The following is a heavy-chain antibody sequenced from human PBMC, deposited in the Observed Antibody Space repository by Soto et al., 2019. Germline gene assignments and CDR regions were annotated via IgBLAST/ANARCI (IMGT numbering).Heavy chain of an antibody. CDR1: GFTFSSYA. Sequence: QVQLVESGGGVVQPGRSLRLSCAASGFTFSSYAMHWVRQAPGKGLEWVAVISYDGSNKYYADSVKGRFTISRDNSKNTLYLQMNSLRAEDTVVYYCARGGINWFDPWGQGTLVTVSS. J-gene: IGHJ5*02. V-gene: IGHV3-30-3*01. CDR3: ARGGINWFDP. D-gene: IGHD2-15*01. CDR2: ISYDGSNK.